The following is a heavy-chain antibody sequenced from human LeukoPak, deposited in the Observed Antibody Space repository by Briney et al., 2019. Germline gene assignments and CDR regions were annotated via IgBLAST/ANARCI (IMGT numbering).Heavy chain of an antibody. CDR2: IYYSGST. Sequence: SETLSLTCTVSGGSISSSSYYWGWIRQPPGKGLEWIGSIYYSGSTYYNPSLKSRVTISVDASKNQFSLKLSSVTAADTAVYYCANLNYGSGSYYSEYFQHWGQGTLVTVSS. CDR1: GGSISSSSYY. V-gene: IGHV4-39*01. D-gene: IGHD3-10*01. CDR3: ANLNYGSGSYYSEYFQH. J-gene: IGHJ1*01.